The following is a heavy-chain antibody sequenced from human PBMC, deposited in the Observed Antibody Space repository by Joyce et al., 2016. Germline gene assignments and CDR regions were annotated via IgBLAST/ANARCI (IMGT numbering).Heavy chain of an antibody. J-gene: IGHJ5*02. CDR1: GYTFTSYD. D-gene: IGHD4-17*01. Sequence: QVQLVQSGAEVKKPGASVKVSCKASGYTFTSYDINWVRQATGQGLEWMGWMNPNSGNIAYAQKFQGRVTMTRNTSISTAYRELSSLRSEDTAVYYCARERNYGDLSFDPWGQGTLVTVSS. V-gene: IGHV1-8*01. CDR3: ARERNYGDLSFDP. CDR2: MNPNSGNI.